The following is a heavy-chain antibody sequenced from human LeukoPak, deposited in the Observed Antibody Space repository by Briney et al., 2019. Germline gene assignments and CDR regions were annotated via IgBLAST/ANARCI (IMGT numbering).Heavy chain of an antibody. CDR1: GGSISSGSYY. CDR2: IYTSGST. D-gene: IGHD6-13*01. Sequence: PSETLSLTCTVSGGSISSGSYYWSWIRQPAGKGLEWIGRIYTSGSTNYNPSLKSRVTISVDTPKNQFSLKLSSVTAADTAVYYCAREAHSSSNNPPLTTNWFDPWGQGTPVTVSS. J-gene: IGHJ5*02. V-gene: IGHV4-61*02. CDR3: AREAHSSSNNPPLTTNWFDP.